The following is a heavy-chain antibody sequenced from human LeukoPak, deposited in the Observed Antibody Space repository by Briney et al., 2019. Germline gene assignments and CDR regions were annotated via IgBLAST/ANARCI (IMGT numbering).Heavy chain of an antibody. CDR1: GFNFRGYG. J-gene: IGHJ4*02. V-gene: IGHV3-33*01. D-gene: IGHD6-13*01. CDR3: PRDRLAAAGHYLNE. CDR2: IWHDGSSR. Sequence: PGGSLRLSCAASGFNFRGYGMHWVRQAPGKGLEWVAIIWHDGSSRYYADSVKGRFTISRDTSKNTVNLQMNSLRDEDTAVYYWPRDRLAAAGHYLNEGGEGTLVT.